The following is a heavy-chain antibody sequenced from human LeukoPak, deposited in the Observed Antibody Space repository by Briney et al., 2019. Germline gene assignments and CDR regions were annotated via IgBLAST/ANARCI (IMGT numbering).Heavy chain of an antibody. D-gene: IGHD3/OR15-3a*01. CDR3: ARDQARTTTWYLYMYY. V-gene: IGHV1-2*06. J-gene: IGHJ4*02. Sequence: ASVKVSCKASGYSFTGYYIHWVRQAPGQGPEWMGRIDPNSGGTNSAQKFQARVTLTRDTSIATVYMELCSLRSNGTAVYYCARDQARTTTWYLYMYYWGQGTLVTVSS. CDR1: GYSFTGYY. CDR2: IDPNSGGT.